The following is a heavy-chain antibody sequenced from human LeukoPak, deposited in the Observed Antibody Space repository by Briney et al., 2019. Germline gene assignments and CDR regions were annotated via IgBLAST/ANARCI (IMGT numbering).Heavy chain of an antibody. Sequence: SETLSLTCTVSGGSISSSSYYWGSIRQPPGKGLEWIGSIYYNGSTYYNPSLKSRVTISVDTSKNQFSLKLSSVTAADTAVYYCARFSPAGTSWGQGTLVTVSS. V-gene: IGHV4-39*01. J-gene: IGHJ4*02. CDR3: ARFSPAGTS. CDR1: GGSISSSSYY. D-gene: IGHD3-10*01. CDR2: IYYNGST.